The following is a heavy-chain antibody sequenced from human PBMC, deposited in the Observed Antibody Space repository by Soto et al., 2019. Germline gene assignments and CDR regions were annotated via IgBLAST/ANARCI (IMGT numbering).Heavy chain of an antibody. J-gene: IGHJ4*02. V-gene: IGHV3-21*01. D-gene: IGHD3-10*01. CDR3: ARDVLLWFGELLYFDY. CDR2: ISSSSSYI. CDR1: GFTFSSYS. Sequence: GGSLRLSCAASGFTFSSYSMNWVRQAPGKGLEWVSSISSSSSYIYYADSVKGRFTISRDNAKNSLYLQMNSLRAEDTAVYYCARDVLLWFGELLYFDYWGQGTLVTVSS.